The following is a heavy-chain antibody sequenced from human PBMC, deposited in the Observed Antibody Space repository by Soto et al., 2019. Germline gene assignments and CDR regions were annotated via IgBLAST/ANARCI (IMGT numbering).Heavy chain of an antibody. J-gene: IGHJ3*01. CDR1: GFSSSNYE. CDR3: ARDGHRGPSDAFDV. Sequence: PGESLKISCTASGFSSSNYEMNWIRQAPGKGLEWVSHISTTGTSPYYADSVRGRFTVSRDTANNSIYLQMNSLRAEDTALYYCARDGHRGPSDAFDVWGQGTMVT. V-gene: IGHV3-48*03. CDR2: ISTTGTSP. D-gene: IGHD3-10*01.